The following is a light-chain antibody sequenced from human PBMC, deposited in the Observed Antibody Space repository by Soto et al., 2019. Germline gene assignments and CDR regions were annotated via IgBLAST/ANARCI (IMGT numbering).Light chain of an antibody. CDR1: SGHSNYA. CDR2: LNSDGSH. V-gene: IGLV4-69*01. J-gene: IGLJ2*01. Sequence: QLVLNQSPSASASLGASVKLTCTLSSGHSNYAIAWHQQQSEKGPRYLMKLNSDGSHSKGAGIPDRFSGSSSGAERYLTISSLQSEDEADYYCQTWGSGIVVFGGGTKLTVL. CDR3: QTWGSGIVV.